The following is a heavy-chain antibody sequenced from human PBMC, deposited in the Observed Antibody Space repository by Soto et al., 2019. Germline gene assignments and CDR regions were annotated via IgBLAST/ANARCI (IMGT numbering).Heavy chain of an antibody. CDR1: GGSFSGYY. V-gene: IGHV4-34*01. Sequence: ASETLSLTCAVYGGSFSGYYWSWIRQPPGKGLEWIGEINHSGSTNYNPSLKSRVTISVDTSKNQFSLKLSSVTAADTAVYYCARGGVVAVYYYYYYGMDVWGQGTTVTVSS. CDR3: ARGGVVAVYYYYYYGMDV. D-gene: IGHD2-15*01. J-gene: IGHJ6*02. CDR2: INHSGST.